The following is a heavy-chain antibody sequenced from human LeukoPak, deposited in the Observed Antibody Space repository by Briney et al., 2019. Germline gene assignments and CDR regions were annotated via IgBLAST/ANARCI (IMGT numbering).Heavy chain of an antibody. V-gene: IGHV1-69*13. CDR3: ARALVRGVRPPYYYYYYMGV. CDR1: GGTFSSYA. D-gene: IGHD3-10*01. CDR2: IIPIFGAA. Sequence: SVKVSCKASGGTFSSYAISWVRQAPGQGLEWMGGIIPIFGAANYAQKFLGRVTITADESTSTAYMELISLRSEDTAVYYCARALVRGVRPPYYYYYYMGVWGKGTTVTVSS. J-gene: IGHJ6*03.